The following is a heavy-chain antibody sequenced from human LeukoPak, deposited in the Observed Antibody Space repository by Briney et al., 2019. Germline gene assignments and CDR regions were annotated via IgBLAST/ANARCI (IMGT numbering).Heavy chain of an antibody. CDR2: IYYSGST. Sequence: SETLSLTCTVSGDSISSSSYYWGWIRQPPGKGLEWIGSIYYSGSTYYNPSLKSRVTISVDTSKNQFSLKLSSVTAADTAVYYCAREYDSSGYSFDYWGQGTLVTVSS. CDR1: GDSISSSSYY. V-gene: IGHV4-39*07. D-gene: IGHD3-22*01. J-gene: IGHJ4*02. CDR3: AREYDSSGYSFDY.